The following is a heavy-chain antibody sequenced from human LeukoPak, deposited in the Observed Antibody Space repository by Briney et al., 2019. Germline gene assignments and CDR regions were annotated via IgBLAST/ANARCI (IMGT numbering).Heavy chain of an antibody. J-gene: IGHJ5*02. Sequence: GGSLRLSCAASGFTFSSYSMNWVRQAPGKGLEWVSYISSSSSTIYYADSVKGRFTISRDNAKNSLYLQMNSLRAEDTAVYYCARGLAAAGTEWFDPWGQGTLVTVSS. CDR1: GFTFSSYS. CDR2: ISSSSSTI. V-gene: IGHV3-48*04. CDR3: ARGLAAAGTEWFDP. D-gene: IGHD6-13*01.